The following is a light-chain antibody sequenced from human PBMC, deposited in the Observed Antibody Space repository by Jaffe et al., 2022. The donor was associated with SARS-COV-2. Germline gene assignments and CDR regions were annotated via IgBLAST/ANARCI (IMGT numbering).Light chain of an antibody. J-gene: IGLJ3*02. V-gene: IGLV3-10*01. Sequence: SYELTQPPSVSVSPGHTARITCSGDALPKKYAYWYQQKSGQAPVLVIYEDSKRPSGIPERFSGSSSGTMAALTISGAQVEDEADYYCYSTDISGDLRVFGGGTKLTVL. CDR1: ALPKKY. CDR3: YSTDISGDLRV. CDR2: EDS.